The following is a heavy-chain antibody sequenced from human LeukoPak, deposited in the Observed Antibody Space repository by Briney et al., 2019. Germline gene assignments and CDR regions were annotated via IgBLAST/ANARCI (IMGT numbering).Heavy chain of an antibody. J-gene: IGHJ3*02. D-gene: IGHD3-10*01. CDR2: INWNGGST. V-gene: IGHV3-20*01. CDR1: GFTFDDYG. CDR3: ARDGEITMFRGVIIGTEVFEI. Sequence: PGGSLRLSCAASGFTFDDYGMSWVRQAPGKGLEWVSGINWNGGSTGYADSVKGRFTISRDNAKNSLYLQMNSLRAEDTALYHCARDGEITMFRGVIIGTEVFEIWGQGTMSPSLQ.